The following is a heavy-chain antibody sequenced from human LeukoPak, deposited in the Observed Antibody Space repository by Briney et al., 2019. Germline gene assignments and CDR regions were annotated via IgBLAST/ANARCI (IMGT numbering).Heavy chain of an antibody. D-gene: IGHD2-2*01. CDR2: IIPILGIA. J-gene: IGHJ4*02. Sequence: GASVKVSCKASGGTFSSYAISWVRQAPGQGLEWMGRIIPILGIANYAQKFQGRVTITADKSTSTAYMELSSLRAEDTAVYYCARSKYQLLLYFDYWGQGTLVTVSS. V-gene: IGHV1-69*04. CDR1: GGTFSSYA. CDR3: ARSKYQLLLYFDY.